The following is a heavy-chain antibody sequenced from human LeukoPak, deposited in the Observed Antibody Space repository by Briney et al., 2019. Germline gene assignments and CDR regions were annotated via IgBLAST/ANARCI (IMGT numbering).Heavy chain of an antibody. CDR1: GYTFTGYY. CDR3: ARCRASLRTPPYWYFDL. J-gene: IGHJ2*01. CDR2: ISAYNGDT. D-gene: IGHD5/OR15-5a*01. Sequence: ASVKVSCKASGYTFTGYYMHWVRQAPGQGLEWMGWISAYNGDTNYAQKVQGRVTMTTDTSTSTVYMELRSLRSDDTAVYYCARCRASLRTPPYWYFDLWGRGTLVTVSS. V-gene: IGHV1-18*04.